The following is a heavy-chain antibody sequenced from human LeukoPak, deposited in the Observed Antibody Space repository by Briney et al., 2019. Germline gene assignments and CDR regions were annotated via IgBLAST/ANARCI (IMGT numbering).Heavy chain of an antibody. CDR2: IYHSGST. V-gene: IGHV4-38-2*02. J-gene: IGHJ5*02. Sequence: SETLSLTSTVSGYSINSGYYWGWIRQPPGKGLEWIGSIYHSGSTYYIPSLKSRVTISVDTSKNQFSLKLSPVTAADTAVYYCARVYSSSWYPNWFDPWGQGTLVTVSS. D-gene: IGHD6-13*01. CDR1: GYSINSGYY. CDR3: ARVYSSSWYPNWFDP.